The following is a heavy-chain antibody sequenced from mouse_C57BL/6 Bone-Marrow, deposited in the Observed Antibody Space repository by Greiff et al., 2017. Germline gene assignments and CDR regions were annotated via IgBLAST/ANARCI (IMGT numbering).Heavy chain of an antibody. CDR1: GYTFTNYW. V-gene: IGHV1-63*01. CDR3: ALKDYGSSYGDY. D-gene: IGHD1-1*01. J-gene: IGHJ2*01. CDR2: IYPGGGYT. Sequence: VQLVESGAELVRPGTSVKMSCKASGYTFTNYWIGWAKQRPGHGLEWIGDIYPGGGYTNYNEKFKGKATLTADKSSSTAYMQFSSLTSEDSAIYYCALKDYGSSYGDYWGQGTTLTVSS.